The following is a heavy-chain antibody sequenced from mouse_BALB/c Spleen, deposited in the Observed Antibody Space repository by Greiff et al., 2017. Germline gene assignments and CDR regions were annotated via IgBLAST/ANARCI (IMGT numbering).Heavy chain of an antibody. Sequence: EVQLQQSGPELVKPGASVKISCKASGYSFTGYFMNWVMQSHGKSLEWIGRINPYNGDTFYNQKFKGKATLTVDKSSSTAHMELRSLASEDSAVYYCARSYYRYDEAYWGQGTLVTVSA. CDR3: ARSYYRYDEAY. CDR2: INPYNGDT. CDR1: GYSFTGYF. D-gene: IGHD2-14*01. J-gene: IGHJ3*01. V-gene: IGHV1-20*02.